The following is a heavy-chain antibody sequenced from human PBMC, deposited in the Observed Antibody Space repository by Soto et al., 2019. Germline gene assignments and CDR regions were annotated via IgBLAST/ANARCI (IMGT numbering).Heavy chain of an antibody. D-gene: IGHD5-12*01. V-gene: IGHV4-4*07. J-gene: IGHJ6*02. CDR3: ARMYNSGFYRPEGDYYFYGMDV. Sequence: QVQLQESGPGLVKPSETLSVTCSVSGGSIRDYYWSWIRQPAEKGLEWIGRMYISGSTKYNPSLKSRVTMSADTSVNQFSLTLISVTAADTATYYCARMYNSGFYRPEGDYYFYGMDVWGQGTTVTVSS. CDR2: MYISGST. CDR1: GGSIRDYY.